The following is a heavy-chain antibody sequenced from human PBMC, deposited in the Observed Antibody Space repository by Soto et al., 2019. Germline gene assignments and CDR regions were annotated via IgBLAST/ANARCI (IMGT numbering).Heavy chain of an antibody. V-gene: IGHV3-30*18. D-gene: IGHD2-2*01. CDR3: AKDTNYGMDV. CDR2: ISYDGSNK. J-gene: IGHJ6*02. CDR1: GFTFSSYG. Sequence: GGSLRLSCAASGFTFSSYGMHWVRQAPGKGLEWVAVISYDGSNKYYADSVKGRFTISRDNSKNTLYLQMNSLRAEDTAVYYCAKDTNYGMDVWGQGTTVTVSS.